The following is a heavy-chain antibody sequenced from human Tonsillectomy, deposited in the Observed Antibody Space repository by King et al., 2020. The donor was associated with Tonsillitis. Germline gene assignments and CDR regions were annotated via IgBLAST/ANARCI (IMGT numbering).Heavy chain of an antibody. CDR3: ASSVHYYGSGGYYDNYGMDV. Sequence: QLQESGPGLVKPSETLSLTCAVSGYSISSGYYWGWIRQPPGKGLEWIGCIYHSGSTYYNPSLKSRVTISVDTSKNQFSLKLSSVTAADTAAYYCASSVHYYGSGGYYDNYGMDVWGQGTTVTVSS. CDR1: GYSISSGYY. CDR2: IYHSGST. D-gene: IGHD3-22*01. J-gene: IGHJ6*02. V-gene: IGHV4-38-2*01.